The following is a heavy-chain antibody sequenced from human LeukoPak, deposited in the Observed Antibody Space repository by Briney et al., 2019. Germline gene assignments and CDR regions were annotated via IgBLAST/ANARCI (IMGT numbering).Heavy chain of an antibody. CDR3: ARAPAPTGLSFDY. CDR1: GFAFTNYA. CDR2: ISTSSSFI. D-gene: IGHD3-16*02. Sequence: PGGSLRLSCAASGFAFTNYAMNWVRQAPGKGLEWVSSISTSSSFIYYADSMKGRFTISRDNAKNSLYLQMNSLRAEDTAVYYCARAPAPTGLSFDYWGQGTLVTVSS. V-gene: IGHV3-21*01. J-gene: IGHJ4*02.